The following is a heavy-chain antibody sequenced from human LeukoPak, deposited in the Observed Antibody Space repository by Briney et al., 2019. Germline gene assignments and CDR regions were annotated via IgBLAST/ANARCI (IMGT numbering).Heavy chain of an antibody. CDR2: IKQDGSEK. CDR3: ARVVGYQYYFDF. CDR1: GFTFSSYW. Sequence: GGSLRLSCAASGFTFSSYWMSWVRQAPGKGLEWVANIKQDGSEKYYVDSMEGRFTISRDNAKNSPYLQMNSLRAEDTAVYYCARVVGYQYYFDFWGQGTLVTVSS. V-gene: IGHV3-7*01. J-gene: IGHJ4*02. D-gene: IGHD5-18*01.